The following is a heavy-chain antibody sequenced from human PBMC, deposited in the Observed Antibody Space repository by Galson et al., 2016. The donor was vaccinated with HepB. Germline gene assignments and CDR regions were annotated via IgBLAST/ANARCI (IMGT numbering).Heavy chain of an antibody. D-gene: IGHD2-15*01. Sequence: CKVSGYTLSELSMHWVRQAPGKGLEWMGGLDRDIEDGDTIYAQKFQGRVTMTEDTSTGTAYMELSSLKSEDTAVYYCATDRIVVGVAANKGNAFDIWGQGTMVTVSS. CDR1: GYTLSELS. V-gene: IGHV1-24*01. CDR2: LDRDIEDGDT. CDR3: ATDRIVVGVAANKGNAFDI. J-gene: IGHJ3*02.